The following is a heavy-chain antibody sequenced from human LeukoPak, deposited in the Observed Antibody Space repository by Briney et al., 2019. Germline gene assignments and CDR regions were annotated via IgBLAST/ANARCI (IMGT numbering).Heavy chain of an antibody. D-gene: IGHD4-17*01. CDR1: GGSISSYY. CDR3: ARAEYGDYSEYFDY. V-gene: IGHV4-59*01. Sequence: PSETLSLTCTVFGGSISSYYWSWIRQPPGKGLEWIGYIYYSGSTNHNPSLKSRVTISVDTSKNQFSLKLSSVTAADTAVYYCARAEYGDYSEYFDYWGQGTLVTVSS. J-gene: IGHJ4*02. CDR2: IYYSGST.